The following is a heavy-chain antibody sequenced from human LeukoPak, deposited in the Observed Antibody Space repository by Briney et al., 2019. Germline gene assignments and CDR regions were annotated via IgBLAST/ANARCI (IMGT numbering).Heavy chain of an antibody. CDR2: INPNSGGT. CDR1: GYTFTGYY. V-gene: IGHV1-2*02. CDR3: ARDYRSTSRGHDAFDI. D-gene: IGHD2-2*01. J-gene: IGHJ3*02. Sequence: GASVKVSCKASGYTFTGYYMHWVRQAPGQGLEWMGWINPNSGGTNYAQKFQGRVTMTRDTSISTAYMELSRLRSDDTAVYYCARDYRSTSRGHDAFDIWGQGTMVTVSS.